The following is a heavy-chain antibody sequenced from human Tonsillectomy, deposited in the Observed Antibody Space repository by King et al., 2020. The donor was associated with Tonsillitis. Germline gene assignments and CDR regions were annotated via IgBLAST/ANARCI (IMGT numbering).Heavy chain of an antibody. CDR3: AKGHSSGWFYFDS. D-gene: IGHD6-19*01. Sequence: VQLVDSGGGVVQPGRSLRLSCAASGFTFISYGMHWFGHAPGKGLEWVAVLSYDVNNKYNAGSGKGRFTISRDNSKNTLYLQMNSLRGEDTAVYYCAKGHSSGWFYFDSWGQGTLVTVSS. CDR2: LSYDVNNK. CDR1: GFTFISYG. J-gene: IGHJ4*02. V-gene: IGHV3-30*18.